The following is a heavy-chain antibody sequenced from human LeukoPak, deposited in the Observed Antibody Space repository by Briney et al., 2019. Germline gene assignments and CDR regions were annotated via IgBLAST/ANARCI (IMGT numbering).Heavy chain of an antibody. Sequence: SETLSLTCTVSGGSINSTNYYWGWIRQPPGKGLEWLGYIYYSGSTYYNPSLKSRVTISVDTSKNQFSLKLSSVTAADTAVYYCARDRYTVVSWYFDLWGRGTLVTVSS. CDR3: ARDRYTVVSWYFDL. CDR2: IYYSGST. CDR1: GGSINSTNYY. J-gene: IGHJ2*01. V-gene: IGHV4-31*03. D-gene: IGHD4-23*01.